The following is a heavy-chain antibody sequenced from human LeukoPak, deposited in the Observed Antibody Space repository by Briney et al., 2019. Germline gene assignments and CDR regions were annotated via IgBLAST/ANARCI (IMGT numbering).Heavy chain of an antibody. CDR1: GFTLSSYE. CDR3: ARGHSTGWSDY. V-gene: IGHV3-48*03. J-gene: IGHJ4*02. CDR2: ISSSGTTI. D-gene: IGHD6-19*01. Sequence: VGSLRLSCAASGFTLSSYEMNWGRQAPGKGLGWVSYISSSGTTIYYADSVRGRFTISRDNTKKSLFLQMNSLRAEDTAVYSCARGHSTGWSDYWGQGTLVTVSS.